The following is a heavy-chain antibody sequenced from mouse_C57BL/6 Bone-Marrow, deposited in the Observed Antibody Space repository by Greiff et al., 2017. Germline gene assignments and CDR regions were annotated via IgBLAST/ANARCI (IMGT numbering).Heavy chain of an antibody. V-gene: IGHV1-81*01. CDR2: IYPRSGNT. D-gene: IGHD2-3*01. Sequence: SGAELARPGASVKLSCKASGYTFTSYGISWVKQRPGQGLEWIGEIYPRSGNTYYNEKFKGKATLTADKSSSTAYMELRSLTSEDSAVYFCAMRYYLDYWGQGTTLTVSS. CDR1: GYTFTSYG. J-gene: IGHJ2*01. CDR3: AMRYYLDY.